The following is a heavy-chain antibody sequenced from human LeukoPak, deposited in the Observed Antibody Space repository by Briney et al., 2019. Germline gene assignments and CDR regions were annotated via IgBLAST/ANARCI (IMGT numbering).Heavy chain of an antibody. D-gene: IGHD1-26*01. CDR2: ISGSGDST. Sequence: GGSLRLPCAASGFTFSNYAMSWVRQAPGKGLEWVSDISGSGDSTNYADSVKGRFTISRDNSKNTLYLQMNSLRAEDTAIYYCAKSRGSYWVPEFDYWGQGTLVTVSS. J-gene: IGHJ4*02. CDR3: AKSRGSYWVPEFDY. CDR1: GFTFSNYA. V-gene: IGHV3-23*01.